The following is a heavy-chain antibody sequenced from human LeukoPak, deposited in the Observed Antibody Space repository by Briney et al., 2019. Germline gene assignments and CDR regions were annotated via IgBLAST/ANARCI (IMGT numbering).Heavy chain of an antibody. D-gene: IGHD1-26*01. CDR1: GGTFSSYA. CDR2: IIPIFGTA. V-gene: IGHV1-69*13. Sequence: ASVKFSCKASGGTFSSYAISWVRQAPGQGLEWMGGIIPIFGTANYAQKFQGRVTITADESTSTAYMELSSLRSEDTAVYYCARKAVGATVGVGGFDYWGQGTLVTVSS. CDR3: ARKAVGATVGVGGFDY. J-gene: IGHJ4*02.